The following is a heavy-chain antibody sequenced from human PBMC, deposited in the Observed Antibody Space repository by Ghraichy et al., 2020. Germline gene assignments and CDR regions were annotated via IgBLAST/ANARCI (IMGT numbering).Heavy chain of an antibody. Sequence: ASVKVSCKASGYTFTSYGISWVRQAPGQGLEWMGWISAYNGNTNYAQKLQGRVTMTTDTSTSTAYMELRSLRSDDTAVYYCARDSGSYSYYYYYGMDVWGQGTTVTVSS. J-gene: IGHJ6*02. CDR1: GYTFTSYG. CDR2: ISAYNGNT. V-gene: IGHV1-18*04. D-gene: IGHD1-26*01. CDR3: ARDSGSYSYYYYYGMDV.